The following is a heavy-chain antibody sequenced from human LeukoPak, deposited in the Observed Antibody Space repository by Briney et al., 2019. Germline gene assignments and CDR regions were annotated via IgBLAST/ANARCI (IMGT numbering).Heavy chain of an antibody. Sequence: GASVKVSCKVSGYTLTELSMHWVRQAPGKGLEWMGGFDPEDGETIYAQKFQGRVTMTEDTSTDTAYMELSSLRSEDTAVYYCATEVDSSGYYGIPGAFDIWGQGTMVTVSS. V-gene: IGHV1-24*01. CDR3: ATEVDSSGYYGIPGAFDI. J-gene: IGHJ3*02. CDR1: GYTLTELS. D-gene: IGHD3-22*01. CDR2: FDPEDGET.